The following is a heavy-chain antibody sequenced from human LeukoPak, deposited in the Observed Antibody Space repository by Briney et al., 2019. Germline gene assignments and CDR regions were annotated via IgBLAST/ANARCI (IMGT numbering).Heavy chain of an antibody. CDR3: ARRPRGDSSSWSRYYYYMDV. J-gene: IGHJ6*03. CDR1: GGSFSGYY. D-gene: IGHD6-13*01. V-gene: IGHV4-34*01. CDR2: INHSGST. Sequence: SETLSLTCAVYGGSFSGYYWSWIRQPPGKGLEWIGEINHSGSTNYNPSLKSRVTMSVDTSKNQFSLKLSSVTAADTAVYYCARRPRGDSSSWSRYYYYMDVWGKGTTVTISS.